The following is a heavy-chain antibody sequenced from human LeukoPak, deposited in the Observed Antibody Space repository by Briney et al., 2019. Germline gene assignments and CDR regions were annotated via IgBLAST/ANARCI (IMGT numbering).Heavy chain of an antibody. CDR3: AKGPAGMLGYFDY. CDR1: GFTFSNYA. J-gene: IGHJ4*02. CDR2: ISGDGGST. V-gene: IGHV3-23*01. Sequence: GGSLRLSCAASGFTFSNYAMSRVRQAPGKGLEWVSDISGDGGSTYYSNAVKGRFTISRDNSKNTLYLQVNSLRAEDTAVYYCAKGPAGMLGYFDYWGQGTLVTVSS. D-gene: IGHD2-2*01.